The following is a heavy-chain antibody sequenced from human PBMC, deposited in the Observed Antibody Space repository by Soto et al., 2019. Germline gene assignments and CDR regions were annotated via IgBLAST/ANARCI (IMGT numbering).Heavy chain of an antibody. CDR3: ARGSTDSYPGSRIFDF. CDR2: ITDTGGDA. V-gene: IGHV3-23*01. J-gene: IGHJ4*02. D-gene: IGHD3-10*01. Sequence: GGSLRLSCVASGLTFGSRAMSWVRRAPGEGLQWVSTITDTGGDAKYADSVRGRFVISRDNSKKTLYLQMTSLTAEDSAMYFCARGSTDSYPGSRIFDFWGRGTLVTVSS. CDR1: GLTFGSRA.